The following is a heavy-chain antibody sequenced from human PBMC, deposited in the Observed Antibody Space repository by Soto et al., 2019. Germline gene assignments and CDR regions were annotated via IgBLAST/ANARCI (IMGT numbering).Heavy chain of an antibody. Sequence: QVQLVQSGAEVKKPGASVKVSCKASGYTFTNYGISWVRQAPGQGLEWMGWISTYNGHTTSAQKLQGRVTMTTDTSTSTAYMELRSLRSDDTAVYYSARDWGQQWLAYDMDVWGQGTTVTVSS. J-gene: IGHJ6*02. CDR2: ISTYNGHT. CDR1: GYTFTNYG. D-gene: IGHD6-19*01. V-gene: IGHV1-18*01. CDR3: ARDWGQQWLAYDMDV.